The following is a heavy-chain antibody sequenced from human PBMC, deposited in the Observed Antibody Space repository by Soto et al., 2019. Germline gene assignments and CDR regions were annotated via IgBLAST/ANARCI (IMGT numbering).Heavy chain of an antibody. V-gene: IGHV4-59*01. Sequence: SETLSLTCTVSGGSISSYYWSWIRQPPGKGLEWIGYIYYGGSTNYNPSLKSRVTISVDTSKNQFSLKLSSVTAADTAVYSCARADSAYDILTGYESAVDIWGQGTMVTVSS. CDR2: IYYGGST. CDR3: ARADSAYDILTGYESAVDI. CDR1: GGSISSYY. D-gene: IGHD3-9*01. J-gene: IGHJ3*02.